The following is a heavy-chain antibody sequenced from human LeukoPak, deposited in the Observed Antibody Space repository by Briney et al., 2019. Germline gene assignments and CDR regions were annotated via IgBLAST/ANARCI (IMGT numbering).Heavy chain of an antibody. CDR2: ISGSGGST. J-gene: IGHJ4*02. D-gene: IGHD2-2*01. Sequence: GGSLRLSCAASGFTFSSYGMSWVRQAPGKGLEWVSAISGSGGSTYYADSVKGRFTISRDNSKNTLYLQMNSLRAEDTAVYYCAKEPPLIVVVPAANIHPQDYWGQGTLVTVSS. V-gene: IGHV3-23*01. CDR3: AKEPPLIVVVPAANIHPQDY. CDR1: GFTFSSYG.